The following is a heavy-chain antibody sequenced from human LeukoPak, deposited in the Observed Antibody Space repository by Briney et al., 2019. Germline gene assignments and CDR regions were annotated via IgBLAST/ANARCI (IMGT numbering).Heavy chain of an antibody. Sequence: SVKVSCKASGGIFTSYTFNWVRQAPGQGLEWMGRAIPILGIATYAQKFQGRITITADKSTSTAYMELSSLRPDDTAMYYCAREPDVDMSTFRGEAFDIWGQGTMVTVSS. J-gene: IGHJ3*02. CDR2: AIPILGIA. CDR3: AREPDVDMSTFRGEAFDI. V-gene: IGHV1-69*04. D-gene: IGHD5-24*01. CDR1: GGIFTSYT.